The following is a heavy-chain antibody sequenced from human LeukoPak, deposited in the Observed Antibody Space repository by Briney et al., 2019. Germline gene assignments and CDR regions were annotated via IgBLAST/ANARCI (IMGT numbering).Heavy chain of an antibody. Sequence: ASVKVSCKASGYTFSSYGISWVRQAPGQGLEWMGWISAYNGNTNYAQKLQGRVTMTTDPSTSTVYMELKSLRSDDTAVYYCARRFKQDVLGTTMGWFDPWGQGTLITVSS. J-gene: IGHJ5*02. D-gene: IGHD1-26*01. CDR1: GYTFSSYG. CDR3: ARRFKQDVLGTTMGWFDP. V-gene: IGHV1-18*01. CDR2: ISAYNGNT.